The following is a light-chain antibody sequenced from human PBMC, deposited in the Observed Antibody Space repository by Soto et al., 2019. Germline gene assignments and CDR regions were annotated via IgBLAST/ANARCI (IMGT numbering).Light chain of an antibody. CDR3: QQGCT. CDR2: GAS. V-gene: IGKV3-20*01. J-gene: IGKJ2*02. CDR1: QSVSSSY. Sequence: EIVLTQSPGTLSLSPGERATLSCRASQSVSSSYLAWYQQKPGQAPRLLIYGASSRATGIPDRFSGSGSGTDLTLTISRLEPEDFAVNYCQQGCTFGQGTKLEIK.